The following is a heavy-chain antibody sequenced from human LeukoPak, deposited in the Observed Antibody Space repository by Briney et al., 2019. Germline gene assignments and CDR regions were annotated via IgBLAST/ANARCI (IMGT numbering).Heavy chain of an antibody. Sequence: GGSLRLSCSASGFTFSSYAMHWVRQAPGKGLEYVSAISSNGGSTYYADSVKGRFTISRDNSKNTLYLQMSSLRAEDTAVYYCARHPNYYDSSGYYKGFDCWGQGTLVTVSS. J-gene: IGHJ4*02. CDR3: ARHPNYYDSSGYYKGFDC. CDR1: GFTFSSYA. V-gene: IGHV3-64D*06. D-gene: IGHD3-22*01. CDR2: ISSNGGST.